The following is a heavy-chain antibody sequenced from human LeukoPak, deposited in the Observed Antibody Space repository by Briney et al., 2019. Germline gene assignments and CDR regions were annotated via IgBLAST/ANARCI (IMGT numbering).Heavy chain of an antibody. Sequence: ASVKVSCKASGYTFTSYYMHWVRQAPGQGLEWMGIINPSGGSTSYAQKFQGRVTMTRDTSTSTVYMELSSLRSEDTAVYYCARVSDCSSTSCYDAPYYYYGMDVWGQGTAVTVSS. CDR1: GYTFTSYY. CDR2: INPSGGST. CDR3: ARVSDCSSTSCYDAPYYYYGMDV. V-gene: IGHV1-46*01. J-gene: IGHJ6*02. D-gene: IGHD2-2*01.